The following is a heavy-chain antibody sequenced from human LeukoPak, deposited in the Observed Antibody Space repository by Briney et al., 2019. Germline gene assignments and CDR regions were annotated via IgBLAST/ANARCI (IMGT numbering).Heavy chain of an antibody. V-gene: IGHV4-4*07. CDR2: VYNSGST. CDR3: AREQRSSSYAFDI. CDR1: GDSVSNYY. D-gene: IGHD6-13*01. J-gene: IGHJ3*02. Sequence: KPSETLSLTCTVSGDSVSNYYWSWIRQPAGKGLEWIGRVYNSGSTNYNPSLKSRVSMSVDTSENQFSLKLSSVTAADTAVYYCAREQRSSSYAFDIWGQGTMVTVSS.